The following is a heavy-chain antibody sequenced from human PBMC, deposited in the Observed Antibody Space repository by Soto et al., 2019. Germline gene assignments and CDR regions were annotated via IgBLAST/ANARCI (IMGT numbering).Heavy chain of an antibody. V-gene: IGHV4-30-4*01. CDR2: IYYSGST. CDR3: ARKKYYYDSSDEGAFDI. J-gene: IGHJ3*02. D-gene: IGHD3-22*01. Sequence: TSETLSLTCTVSGGSISSGDYYWSWIRQPPGKGLEWIGYIYYSGSTYYNPSLKSRVTISVDTSKNQFSLKLSSVTAADTAVYYCARKKYYYDSSDEGAFDIWGQGTMVTVSS. CDR1: GGSISSGDYY.